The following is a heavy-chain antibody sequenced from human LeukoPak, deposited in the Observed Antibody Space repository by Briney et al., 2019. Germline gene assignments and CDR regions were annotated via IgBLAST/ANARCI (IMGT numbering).Heavy chain of an antibody. J-gene: IGHJ4*02. CDR1: GYTFTSYY. CDR2: INPSGGST. Sequence: GASVKVSCKASGYTFTSYYMHWVRQAPGQGLEWMGIINPSGGSTSYAQKFQGRVTMTRDTSTSTVYMELSSLRSEDTAVYYCARVESSNRRWLQFYYWGQGTLVTVPS. V-gene: IGHV1-46*01. D-gene: IGHD5-12*01. CDR3: ARVESSNRRWLQFYY.